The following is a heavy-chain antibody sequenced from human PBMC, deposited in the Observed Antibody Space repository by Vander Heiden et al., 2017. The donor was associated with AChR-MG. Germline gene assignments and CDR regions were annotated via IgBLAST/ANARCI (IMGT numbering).Heavy chain of an antibody. Sequence: EVQLVESGGGLVKPGGSLRLSCAASGFTFSSYSMSWVRQAPGKGLEWVSSISGSSSNIYYADSVKGRFTISRDNAKNSLYLQMNSLRAEDTAVYYCASKVTVRFLEVVDFWGQGTMVTVSS. J-gene: IGHJ4*02. CDR1: GFTFSSYS. CDR3: ASKVTVRFLEVVDF. V-gene: IGHV3-21*01. CDR2: ISGSSSNI. D-gene: IGHD3-3*01.